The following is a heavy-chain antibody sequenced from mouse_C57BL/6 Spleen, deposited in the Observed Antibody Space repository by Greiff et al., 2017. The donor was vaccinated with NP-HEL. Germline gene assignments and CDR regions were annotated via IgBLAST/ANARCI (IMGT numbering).Heavy chain of an antibody. J-gene: IGHJ3*01. CDR1: GFSLTSYG. V-gene: IGHV2-2*01. Sequence: VKLMESGPGLVQPSQSLSITCTVSGFSLTSYGVHWVRQSPGKGLEWLGVIWSGGSTDYNAAFISRLSISKDNSKSQVFFKMNSLQADDTAIYYCAGYYDYVLFAYWGQGTLVTVSA. D-gene: IGHD2-4*01. CDR2: IWSGGST. CDR3: AGYYDYVLFAY.